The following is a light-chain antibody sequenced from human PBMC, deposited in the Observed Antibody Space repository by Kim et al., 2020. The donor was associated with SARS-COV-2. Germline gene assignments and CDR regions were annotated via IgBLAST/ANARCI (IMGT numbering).Light chain of an antibody. CDR3: QQYNNWPLT. J-gene: IGKJ4*01. CDR2: GAS. Sequence: EIVMTQSPATLSVSPGERATLSCRASQSLSSNLAWYQQKPGQAPRLLVYGASTRGTGIPVRFSGSGSGTEFTLTISSLQSEDFAVYYCQQYNNWPLTFGGGTKLEI. V-gene: IGKV3-15*01. CDR1: QSLSSN.